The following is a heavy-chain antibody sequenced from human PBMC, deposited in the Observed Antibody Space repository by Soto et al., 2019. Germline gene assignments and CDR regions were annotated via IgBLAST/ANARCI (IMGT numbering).Heavy chain of an antibody. J-gene: IGHJ6*02. Sequence: GASVKVSCKASGYTFSSYAISWVRQAPGQGLEWMGGIIPIFGTANYAQKFQGRVTITADESTSTAYMELSSLRSEDTAVYYCAREKKDYYDSSGTSFDCGMDVWGQGTTVTVSS. V-gene: IGHV1-69*13. CDR2: IIPIFGTA. CDR1: GYTFSSYA. D-gene: IGHD3-22*01. CDR3: AREKKDYYDSSGTSFDCGMDV.